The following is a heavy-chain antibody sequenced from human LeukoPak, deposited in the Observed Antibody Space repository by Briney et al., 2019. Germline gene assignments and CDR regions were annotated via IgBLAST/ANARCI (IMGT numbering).Heavy chain of an antibody. V-gene: IGHV3-15*01. D-gene: IGHD3-22*01. CDR2: IKSKIAGGTI. J-gene: IGHJ4*02. Sequence: GGSLRLSCAASGFTVSSNYMTWVRQAPGKGLEWVGRIKSKIAGGTIDYAAPVKGRFTISRDDSKNTLYLQMDSLKTEDTAVYYCTPWYYYESSGYYSGDYWGQGTLVTVSS. CDR1: GFTVSSNY. CDR3: TPWYYYESSGYYSGDY.